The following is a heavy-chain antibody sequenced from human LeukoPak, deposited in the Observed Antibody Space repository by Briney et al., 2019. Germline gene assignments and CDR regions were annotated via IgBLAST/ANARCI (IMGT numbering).Heavy chain of an antibody. J-gene: IGHJ4*02. V-gene: IGHV4-4*09. Sequence: SETLSLTCTVSGGSISSFYWSWIRQSLGKGLEWIGYILPGGSTNSNPSLKSRVTISVDTSKNQFSLKLISVTAADTAIYYCARSPPAPKEFDYWGQGTLVTVSS. CDR2: ILPGGST. CDR3: ARSPPAPKEFDY. D-gene: IGHD2-2*01. CDR1: GGSISSFY.